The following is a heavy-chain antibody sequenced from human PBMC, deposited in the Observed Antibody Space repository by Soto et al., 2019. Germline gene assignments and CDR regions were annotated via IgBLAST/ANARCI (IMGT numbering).Heavy chain of an antibody. CDR2: IYSGGTT. CDR1: GFTVNSTY. V-gene: IGHV3-53*01. CDR3: ARDPTGASTIRFDP. D-gene: IGHD1-26*01. J-gene: IGHJ5*02. Sequence: PGGSLRLSCAASGFTVNSTYMSWVRQAPGKGLEWVSVIYSGGTTYYADSVKGRFTISRDNSKNTVYLLMNSLRAEDTAVYYCARDPTGASTIRFDPWGQGTLVTVSS.